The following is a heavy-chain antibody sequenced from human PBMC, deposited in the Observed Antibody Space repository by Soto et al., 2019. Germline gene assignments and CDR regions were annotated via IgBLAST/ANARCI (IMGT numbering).Heavy chain of an antibody. J-gene: IGHJ4*02. CDR3: AKDPEYYYDSSGYI. V-gene: IGHV3-23*01. Sequence: PGGSLRFSCAASGFTFSSYAMSWVRQAPGKGLEWVSAISGSGGSTYYADSVKGRFTISRDNSKNTLYLQMNSLRAEDTAVYYCAKDPEYYYDSSGYIWGQGTLVTVSS. D-gene: IGHD3-22*01. CDR2: ISGSGGST. CDR1: GFTFSSYA.